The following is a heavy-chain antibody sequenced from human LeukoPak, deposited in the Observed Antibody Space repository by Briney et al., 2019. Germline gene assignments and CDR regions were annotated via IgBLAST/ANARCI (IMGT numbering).Heavy chain of an antibody. J-gene: IGHJ3*02. Sequence: SETLSLTCTVSDGSISSYYWSWIRQPPGKGLEWIGYIYYSGSTNYNPSLKGRVTISVDTSKNQFSLKLSSVAAADTAVYYCAREGGYYDSSGYYRLLDAFDIWGQGTMVTVSS. CDR3: AREGGYYDSSGYYRLLDAFDI. CDR2: IYYSGST. V-gene: IGHV4-59*01. CDR1: DGSISSYY. D-gene: IGHD3-22*01.